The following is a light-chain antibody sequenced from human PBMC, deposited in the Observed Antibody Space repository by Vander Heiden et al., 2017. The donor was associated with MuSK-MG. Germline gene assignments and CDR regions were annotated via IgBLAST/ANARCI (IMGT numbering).Light chain of an antibody. Sequence: SYELTQPPSVSVSPGQTARITCSGDALPKQYAYWYQQKPGQAPVLVIYKDSERPAGIPERFSGSSSGTTATMTISGVQAEDDADYYCQSADSSGTDVFGTGTKLTVL. CDR1: ALPKQY. J-gene: IGLJ1*01. CDR3: QSADSSGTDV. V-gene: IGLV3-25*03. CDR2: KDS.